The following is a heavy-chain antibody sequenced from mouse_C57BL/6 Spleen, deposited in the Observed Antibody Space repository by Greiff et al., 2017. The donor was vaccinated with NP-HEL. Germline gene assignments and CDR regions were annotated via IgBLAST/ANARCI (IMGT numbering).Heavy chain of an antibody. CDR1: GYSITSGYY. D-gene: IGHD3-3*01. V-gene: IGHV3-6*01. J-gene: IGHJ2*01. Sequence: VQLKESGPGLVKPSQSLSLTCSVTGYSITSGYYWNWIRQFPGNKLEWMGYISYDGSNNYNPSLKNRISITRDTSKNQFFLKLNSVTTEDTATYYCASGGDVYYFDYWGQGTTLTVSS. CDR3: ASGGDVYYFDY. CDR2: ISYDGSN.